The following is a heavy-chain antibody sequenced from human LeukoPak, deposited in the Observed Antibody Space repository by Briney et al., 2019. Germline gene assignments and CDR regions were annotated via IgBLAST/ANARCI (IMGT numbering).Heavy chain of an antibody. CDR2: INRDGSAQ. V-gene: IGHV3-7*01. J-gene: IGHJ3*02. CDR1: GFTFSSYW. Sequence: GGSLRLSCSASGFTFSSYWMSWVRQAPGKGLEWMADINRDGSAQNYVDSVKGRSTVSRDNAKNSLFLEMNSLRAEDTALYFCARDGIPTYAFDIWGQGTMVTVSP. D-gene: IGHD1-26*01. CDR3: ARDGIPTYAFDI.